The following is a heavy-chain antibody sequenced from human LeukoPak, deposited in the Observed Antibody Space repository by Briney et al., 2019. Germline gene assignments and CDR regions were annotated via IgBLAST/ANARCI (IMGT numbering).Heavy chain of an antibody. CDR1: GGSISSGGYY. V-gene: IGHV4-31*03. Sequence: SETLSLTCTVSGGSISSGGYYWSWIRQHPGKGLEWIGYIYYSGSTYYNPSLKSRVTISVDTSKNQFSLKLSSVTAADTAVYYCARDRVVTPMSYYYGMDVWGQGTTVTVSS. CDR3: ARDRVVTPMSYYYGMDV. D-gene: IGHD4-23*01. CDR2: IYYSGST. J-gene: IGHJ6*02.